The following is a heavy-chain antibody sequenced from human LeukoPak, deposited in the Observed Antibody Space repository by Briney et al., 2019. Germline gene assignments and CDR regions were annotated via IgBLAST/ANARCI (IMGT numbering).Heavy chain of an antibody. D-gene: IGHD3-22*01. CDR2: INSDGCST. Sequence: PGGSLRLSCAASGFTFSTYAMHWVRQATGKGLVWVSRINSDGCSTTYADSVKGRFTISRDNAKNTLYLQMNSLRADDTAVYYCVGGYYYAYWGQGTLVTVSS. J-gene: IGHJ4*02. CDR1: GFTFSTYA. CDR3: VGGYYYAY. V-gene: IGHV3-74*01.